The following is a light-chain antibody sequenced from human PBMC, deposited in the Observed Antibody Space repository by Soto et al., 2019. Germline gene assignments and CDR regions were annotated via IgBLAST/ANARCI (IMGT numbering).Light chain of an antibody. J-gene: IGLJ2*01. CDR2: AGS. V-gene: IGLV2-23*01. CDR1: SSDVGNYNL. Sequence: QSALTQPASVSGSPGQSITISCTGTSSDVGNYNLVSWYQQHPGKAPQLMIYAGSKRPSGVSNRFSGSKSGNTASLTISGLQAEDEADYYCCSYAGSSTVIFGGGTQLTVL. CDR3: CSYAGSSTVI.